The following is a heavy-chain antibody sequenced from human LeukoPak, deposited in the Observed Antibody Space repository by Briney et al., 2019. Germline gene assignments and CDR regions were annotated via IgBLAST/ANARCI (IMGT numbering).Heavy chain of an antibody. CDR3: ARDLDYDDYVGWLDP. J-gene: IGHJ5*02. CDR1: GGTFSNYA. V-gene: IGHV1-69*04. CDR2: IIPILGIT. Sequence: SVKVSCKASGGTFSNYAISWVRQAPGQGLEWMGRIIPILGITNYAQKFQGRVTITADKSTNTAYMELTSLRAEDTAVYYCARDLDYDDYVGWLDPWGQGTLVTVSS. D-gene: IGHD4-17*01.